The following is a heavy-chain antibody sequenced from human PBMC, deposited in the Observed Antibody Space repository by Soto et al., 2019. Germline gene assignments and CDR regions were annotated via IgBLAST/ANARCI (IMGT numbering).Heavy chain of an antibody. CDR3: ARDPESSPYYDFWSGYPYYYGMDV. CDR2: TYYRSKWYN. J-gene: IGHJ6*02. Sequence: KQSQTLSLTCAISGDSVSSNSAAWNWIRQSPSRGLEWLGRTYYRSKWYNDYAVSVKSRITINPDTSKNQFSLQLNSVTPEDTAVYYCARDPESSPYYDFWSGYPYYYGMDVWGQGTTVTVSS. CDR1: GDSVSSNSAA. V-gene: IGHV6-1*01. D-gene: IGHD3-3*01.